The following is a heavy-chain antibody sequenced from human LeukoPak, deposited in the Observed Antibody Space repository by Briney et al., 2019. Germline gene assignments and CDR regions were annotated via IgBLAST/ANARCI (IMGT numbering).Heavy chain of an antibody. Sequence: PSETLSLTCTVSGGSISSYYWSWIRQPPGKGLEWIGYIYYSGSTNYNPSLKSRVTISVDTSKNQFSLKLSSVTAADTAVYYCAREVGIRGHFDYWGRGTPVTVSS. V-gene: IGHV4-59*01. D-gene: IGHD1-26*01. CDR3: AREVGIRGHFDY. CDR2: IYYSGST. CDR1: GGSISSYY. J-gene: IGHJ4*02.